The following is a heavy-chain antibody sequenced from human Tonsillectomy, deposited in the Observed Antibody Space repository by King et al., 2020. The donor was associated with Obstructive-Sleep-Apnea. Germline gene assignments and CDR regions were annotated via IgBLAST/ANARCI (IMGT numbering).Heavy chain of an antibody. Sequence: VQLVESGGGLVQPGRSLRLSCAASGFTFDDYAMHWVRQAPGKGLEWVSGISWNSGSRGYADSVKGRFTISRDNAKNSLYLQMNSLRAEDTALYYCAKDNSSGWYRGLDFWGQGTLVPVSS. CDR1: GFTFDDYA. D-gene: IGHD6-19*01. J-gene: IGHJ4*02. V-gene: IGHV3-9*01. CDR2: ISWNSGSR. CDR3: AKDNSSGWYRGLDF.